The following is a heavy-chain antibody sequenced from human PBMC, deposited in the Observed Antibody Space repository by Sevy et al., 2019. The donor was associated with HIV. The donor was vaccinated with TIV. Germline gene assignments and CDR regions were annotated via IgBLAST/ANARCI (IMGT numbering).Heavy chain of an antibody. J-gene: IGHJ3*02. Sequence: SETLSLTCTVSGGSINSDHWNWIRQPPGKGLEWIGYVYYTGGTNYNPSLKNRVTISVDRTKNQFSLKLTSVTAADTAVYYCASRNDFDIWGQGTMVSV. V-gene: IGHV4-59*01. CDR1: GGSINSDH. CDR3: ASRNDFDI. CDR2: VYYTGGT.